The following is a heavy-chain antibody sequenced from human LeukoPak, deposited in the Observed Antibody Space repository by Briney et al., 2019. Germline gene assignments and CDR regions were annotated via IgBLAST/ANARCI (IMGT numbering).Heavy chain of an antibody. J-gene: IGHJ4*02. D-gene: IGHD3-10*01. CDR1: GFSFSSYA. CDR3: AKGMVRGVILKGFDY. V-gene: IGHV3-23*01. CDR2: ISGSGGTT. Sequence: PGGSLRLSCAASGFSFSSYAMGWVRQAPGKGLEWDSTISGSGGTTYYADSVKGRFTISRDNSKNTLYLQMNSLRAEDTAVYYCAKGMVRGVILKGFDYWGQGTLVTVSS.